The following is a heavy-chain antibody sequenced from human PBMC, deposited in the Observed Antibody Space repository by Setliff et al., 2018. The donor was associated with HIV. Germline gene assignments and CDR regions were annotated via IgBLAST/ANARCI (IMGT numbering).Heavy chain of an antibody. CDR3: ARDTGSGSYYNSYYYYGMDV. Sequence: SETLSLTCTVSGGSMSSSSYYWGWIRQPPGKGLEWIGSIYYSGSTYYNPSLKSRVTISVDTSKNQFSLKLSSVTAADTAVYYCARDTGSGSYYNSYYYYGMDVWGQGTTVTVSS. V-gene: IGHV4-39*07. D-gene: IGHD3-10*01. J-gene: IGHJ6*02. CDR1: GGSMSSSSYY. CDR2: IYYSGST.